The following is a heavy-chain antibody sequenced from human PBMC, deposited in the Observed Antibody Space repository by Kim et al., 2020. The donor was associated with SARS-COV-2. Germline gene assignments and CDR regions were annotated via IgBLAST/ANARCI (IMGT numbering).Heavy chain of an antibody. Sequence: STSYAQKFQGRVTMTRDTSTSTVDMELSSLRCEDTAVYYCASGNYGMDVWGQGTTVTVSS. J-gene: IGHJ6*02. CDR3: ASGNYGMDV. D-gene: IGHD3-10*01. CDR2: ST. V-gene: IGHV1-46*01.